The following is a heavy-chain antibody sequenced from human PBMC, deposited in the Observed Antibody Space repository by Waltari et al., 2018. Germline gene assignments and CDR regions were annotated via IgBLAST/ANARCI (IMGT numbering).Heavy chain of an antibody. CDR1: GLTVNNNS. V-gene: IGHV3-53*01. Sequence: EVQLVESGGGLIQPGGSLRRSCEASGLTVNNNSMHCVRQAPGKGLEWVSVIYSGGNTYYADSVKGRFTISRDNSKNTLYLQMNSLRVDDTAVYFCARGCIDHRCYIEKWGQGTLVTVSS. J-gene: IGHJ4*02. CDR3: ARGCIDHRCYIEK. D-gene: IGHD2-8*01. CDR2: IYSGGNT.